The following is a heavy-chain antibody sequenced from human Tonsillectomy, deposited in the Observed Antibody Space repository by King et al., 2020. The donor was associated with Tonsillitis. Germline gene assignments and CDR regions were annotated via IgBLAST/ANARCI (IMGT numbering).Heavy chain of an antibody. J-gene: IGHJ4*02. Sequence: VQLVESGGGLIQPGGSLRLSCAASGFTVSSNYMTWVRQAPGKGLECVSVIYSGGSTYYADSVKGRFTISRDNSKNTLYLQMNSLRAEDTAVYYCARDLMGATAGFDYWGQGTLVTVSS. CDR3: ARDLMGATAGFDY. CDR2: IYSGGST. V-gene: IGHV3-53*01. D-gene: IGHD1-26*01. CDR1: GFTVSSNY.